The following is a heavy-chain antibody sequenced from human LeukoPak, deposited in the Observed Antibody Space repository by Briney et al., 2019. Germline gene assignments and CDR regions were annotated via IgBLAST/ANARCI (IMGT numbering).Heavy chain of an antibody. Sequence: GGSLRLSCAASGFTFSTYGMNWVRQAPGKGLEWISYISTSSKTIHYADSVTGRFTISRDNAQNSLFLQMNSLRAEDTAVYYCARYGGYCSSTSCYGREDAFDIWGQGTMVTVSS. D-gene: IGHD2-2*01. CDR2: ISTSSKTI. CDR3: ARYGGYCSSTSCYGREDAFDI. J-gene: IGHJ3*02. V-gene: IGHV3-48*01. CDR1: GFTFSTYG.